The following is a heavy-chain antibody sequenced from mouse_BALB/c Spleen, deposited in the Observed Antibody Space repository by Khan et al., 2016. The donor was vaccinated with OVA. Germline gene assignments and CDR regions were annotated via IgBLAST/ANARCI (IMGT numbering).Heavy chain of an antibody. CDR3: VRSGGNFHWYFDV. D-gene: IGHD2-1*01. CDR1: GFTFSSFG. CDR2: MSSGSSTI. Sequence: EVELVESGGGLVQPGGSRKLSCAASGFTFSSFGMHWVRQAPKKGLEWVAYMSSGSSTIYYVDTVKGRFTISSENPKNTLFLQMTSLRSEDTAMYYCVRSGGNFHWYFDVWGAGTSVTVSS. V-gene: IGHV5-17*02. J-gene: IGHJ1*01.